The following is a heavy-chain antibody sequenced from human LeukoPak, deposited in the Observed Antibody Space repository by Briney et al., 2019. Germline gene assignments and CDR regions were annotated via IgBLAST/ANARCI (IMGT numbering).Heavy chain of an antibody. CDR2: IYHSGST. CDR1: GGSIGSGGYS. J-gene: IGHJ6*02. CDR3: ARDLWVDIGYYYGMDV. V-gene: IGHV4-30-2*01. Sequence: SETLSLTCAVSGGSIGSGGYSWSWIRQPPGKGLEWIGYIYHSGSTYYNPSLKSRVTISVDRSKNQFSLKLSSVTAADTAVYYCARDLWVDIGYYYGMDVWGQGTTVTVSS. D-gene: IGHD5-12*01.